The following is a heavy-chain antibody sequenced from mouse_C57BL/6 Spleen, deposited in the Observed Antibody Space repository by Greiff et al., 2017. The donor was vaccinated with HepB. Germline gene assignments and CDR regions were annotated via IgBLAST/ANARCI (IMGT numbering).Heavy chain of an antibody. CDR3: ARSITTVVEYYFDY. CDR1: GYSITSGYD. D-gene: IGHD1-1*01. V-gene: IGHV3-1*01. Sequence: EVKLQESGPGMVKPSQSLSLTCTVTGYSITSGYDWHWIRHFPGNKLEWMGYISYSGSTNYNPSLKSRISITHDTSKNHFFLKLNSVTTEDTATYYCARSITTVVEYYFDYWGQGTTLTVSS. CDR2: ISYSGST. J-gene: IGHJ2*01.